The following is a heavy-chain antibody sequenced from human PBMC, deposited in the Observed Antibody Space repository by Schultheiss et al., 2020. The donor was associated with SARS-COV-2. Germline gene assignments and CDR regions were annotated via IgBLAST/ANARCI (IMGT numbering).Heavy chain of an antibody. CDR1: GFTFSDYY. CDR3: VKGGYYDFWSGYYLDY. Sequence: GSLRLSCAASGFTFSDYYMSWIRQAPGKGLEWVAVISYDGSNKYYADSVKGRFTISRDNSKNTLYLQMSSLRAEDTAVYYCVKGGYYDFWSGYYLDYWGQGTLVTVSS. J-gene: IGHJ4*02. V-gene: IGHV3-30*18. D-gene: IGHD3-3*01. CDR2: ISYDGSNK.